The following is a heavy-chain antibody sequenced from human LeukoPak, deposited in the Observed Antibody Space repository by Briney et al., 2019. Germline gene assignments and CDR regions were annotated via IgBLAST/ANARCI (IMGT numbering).Heavy chain of an antibody. CDR1: GFTVGSNY. Sequence: GGSLRLSCAVSGFTVGSNYMTWVRQAPGKGLEWVSLIYSGGDTYYTDSVKGRFTISRDNSKNTLSLQMNSLRAEDTAVYYCARAGGYSYGPIDYWGQGTLVTVSS. V-gene: IGHV3-66*01. CDR2: IYSGGDT. D-gene: IGHD5-18*01. CDR3: ARAGGYSYGPIDY. J-gene: IGHJ4*02.